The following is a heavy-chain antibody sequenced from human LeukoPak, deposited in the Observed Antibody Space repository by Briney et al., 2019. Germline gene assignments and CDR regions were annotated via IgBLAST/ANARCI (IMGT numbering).Heavy chain of an antibody. J-gene: IGHJ3*02. D-gene: IGHD2-15*01. CDR3: ARGYSRAAFDI. CDR1: GFTFSRYW. CDR2: IKQDGSEK. Sequence: GGSLRLSCAASGFTFSRYWMSWVRQAPGKGLEWVANIKQDGSEKYYVDSVKGRFTISRDNAKNSLYLQMNSLRAEDTALYYCARGYSRAAFDIWGQGTVVAVSS. V-gene: IGHV3-7*01.